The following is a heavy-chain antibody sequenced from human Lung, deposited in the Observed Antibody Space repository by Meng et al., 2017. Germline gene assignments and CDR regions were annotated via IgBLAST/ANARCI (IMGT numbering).Heavy chain of an antibody. D-gene: IGHD4-17*01. J-gene: IGHJ4*02. CDR1: GGSISSSNW. V-gene: IGHV4-4*03. CDR3: ARYLAGGYGDYFDY. Sequence: QWQLQVSGAGLVKPPGPRSLPCAVSGGSISSSNWWRWVRQPPRKGLEWIGEVYHSGSTNYNTSLKSRVTISVDKSKNQFSLKLSSVTAADTAVYYCARYLAGGYGDYFDYWGQGTLVTVSS. CDR2: VYHSGST.